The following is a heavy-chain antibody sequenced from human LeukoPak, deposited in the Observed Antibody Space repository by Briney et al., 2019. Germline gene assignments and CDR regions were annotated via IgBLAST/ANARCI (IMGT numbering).Heavy chain of an antibody. CDR3: ARAYIVVVTAETYYYYAMDV. V-gene: IGHV1-69*04. CDR1: GGTFSSYA. J-gene: IGHJ6*02. CDR2: IIPILGIA. D-gene: IGHD2-21*02. Sequence: SVKVSCKASGGTFSSYAISWVRQAPGQGLEWMGRIIPILGIANYAQKFQGRVTITADKSTSTAYMELSSLRSEDTAVYYCARAYIVVVTAETYYYYAMDVWGQGTTVTVSS.